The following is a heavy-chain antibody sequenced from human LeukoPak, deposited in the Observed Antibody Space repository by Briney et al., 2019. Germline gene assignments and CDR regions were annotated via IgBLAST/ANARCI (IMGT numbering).Heavy chain of an antibody. CDR1: GYTLTELS. CDR3: ARDFIDYDYVWGSYRENWFDP. J-gene: IGHJ5*02. Sequence: ASVKVSCKVSGYTLTELSMHWVRQAPGKGLEWMGGFDPEDGETIYAQKFQGRVTMTEDTSTDTAYMELSSLRSEDTAVYYCARDFIDYDYVWGSYRENWFDPWGQGTLVTVSS. D-gene: IGHD3-16*02. CDR2: FDPEDGET. V-gene: IGHV1-24*01.